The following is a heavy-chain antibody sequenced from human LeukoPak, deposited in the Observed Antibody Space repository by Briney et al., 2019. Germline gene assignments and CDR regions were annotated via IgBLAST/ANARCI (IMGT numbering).Heavy chain of an antibody. Sequence: GGSLGLSCAASGFTVSSNYMSWVRQAPGKGLEWVSVIYSGGSTYYADSVKGRFTISRDNSKNTLYLQMNSLRADDTAVYYCARESSSFLDYWGQGTLVTVSS. D-gene: IGHD6-6*01. CDR3: ARESSSFLDY. CDR1: GFTVSSNY. J-gene: IGHJ4*02. CDR2: IYSGGST. V-gene: IGHV3-53*01.